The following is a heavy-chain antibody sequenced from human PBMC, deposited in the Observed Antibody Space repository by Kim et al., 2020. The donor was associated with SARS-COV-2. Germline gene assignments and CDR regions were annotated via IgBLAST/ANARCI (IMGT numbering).Heavy chain of an antibody. CDR1: GFTFTDAW. Sequence: GGSLRLSCAVSGFTFTDAWMSWVRQIPGKGLEWVGRIKSKTDGGTTDYVAPVKGRFTISRDDSENTLYLQMNSLKTEDTAVYYCTTAFRWEVALDYWGQGTLVTVSS. J-gene: IGHJ4*02. CDR2: IKSKTDGGTT. D-gene: IGHD1-26*01. V-gene: IGHV3-15*01. CDR3: TTAFRWEVALDY.